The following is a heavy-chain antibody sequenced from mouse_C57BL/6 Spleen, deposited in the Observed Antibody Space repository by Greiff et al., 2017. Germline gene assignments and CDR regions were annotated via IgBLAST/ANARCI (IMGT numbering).Heavy chain of an antibody. V-gene: IGHV5-17*01. CDR3: ARPSSSPFAY. CDR1: GFTFRDYG. Sequence: EVLLVESGGGLVKPVGSLKLSCAASGFTFRDYGMHWVRQAPEKGLEWVAYISSGSSTIYYADTVKGRFTISRDNAKNTLFLQMTSLRSDDTALYYCARPSSSPFAYWGQGTLATVSA. CDR2: ISSGSSTI. J-gene: IGHJ3*01. D-gene: IGHD1-1*01.